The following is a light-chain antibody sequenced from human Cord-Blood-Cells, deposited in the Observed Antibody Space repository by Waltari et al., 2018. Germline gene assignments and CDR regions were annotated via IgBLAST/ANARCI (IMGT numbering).Light chain of an antibody. V-gene: IGKV3-20*01. CDR3: QQYGSSRT. J-gene: IGKJ1*01. CDR1: QSVSSSY. CDR2: GAS. Sequence: EIVLTQSPGPLSLSPGERATLSCRASQSVSSSYLAWYQQKPGQAPRLLIYGASSRATGSPDRFSGSGSGTDFTLTISRLEPEDFAVYYCQQYGSSRTFGQGTKVEIK.